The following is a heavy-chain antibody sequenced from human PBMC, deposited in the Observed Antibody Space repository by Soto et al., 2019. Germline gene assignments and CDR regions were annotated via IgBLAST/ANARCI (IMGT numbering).Heavy chain of an antibody. J-gene: IGHJ6*03. V-gene: IGHV4-39*01. Sequence: SETLSLTCTVSGGSISSSSYYWGWIRQPPGKGLEWIGSIYYSGSTYYNPSLKSRVTISVDTSKNQFSLKLSSVTAADTAVYYCARHTLPSTGSALNYYYYYMDVWGKGTTVTVSS. CDR3: ARHTLPSTGSALNYYYYYMDV. CDR2: IYYSGST. CDR1: GGSISSSSYY. D-gene: IGHD4-17*01.